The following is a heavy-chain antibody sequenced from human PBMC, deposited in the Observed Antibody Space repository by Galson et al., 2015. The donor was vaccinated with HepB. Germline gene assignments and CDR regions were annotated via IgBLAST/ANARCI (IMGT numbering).Heavy chain of an antibody. CDR2: IYYSGST. CDR1: GGSISSGGYY. CDR3: ARDRVVTGTVSFSYYYGMDV. J-gene: IGHJ6*02. Sequence: TLSLTCTVSGGSISSGGYYWSWIRQHPGKGLEWIGYIYYSGSTYYNPSLKSRVTISVDTSKNQFSLKLSSVAAADTAVYYCARDRVVTGTVSFSYYYGMDVWGQGTTVTVSS. D-gene: IGHD1-20*01. V-gene: IGHV4-31*03.